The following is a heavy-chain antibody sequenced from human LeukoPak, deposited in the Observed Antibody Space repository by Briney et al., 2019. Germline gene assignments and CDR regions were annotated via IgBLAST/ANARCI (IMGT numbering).Heavy chain of an antibody. V-gene: IGHV2-5*02. J-gene: IGHJ1*01. D-gene: IGHD2-2*01. CDR2: IYWDDDK. CDR1: GFSLSTSGVG. CDR3: AQHLQLPGSEYFQH. Sequence: SGPTLVNPTQSLTLTCTFSGFSLSTSGVGVGWIRQPPGKALEWLALIYWDDDKRYSPSLKSRLTITKDTSKNQVVLTMTNMDPVDTATYYCAQHLQLPGSEYFQHWGQGTLVTVSS.